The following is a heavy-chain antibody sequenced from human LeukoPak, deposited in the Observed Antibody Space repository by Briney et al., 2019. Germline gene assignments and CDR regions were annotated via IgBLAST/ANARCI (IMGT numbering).Heavy chain of an antibody. Sequence: GASVKVSCKASGGTFCSYAISWVRQAPGQGLEWMGGIIPIFGTANYAQKFQGRVTITADESTSTAYMELSSLRSEDTAVYYCARRYYYYMDVWGKGTTVTVSS. J-gene: IGHJ6*03. V-gene: IGHV1-69*01. CDR3: ARRYYYYMDV. CDR1: GGTFCSYA. CDR2: IIPIFGTA.